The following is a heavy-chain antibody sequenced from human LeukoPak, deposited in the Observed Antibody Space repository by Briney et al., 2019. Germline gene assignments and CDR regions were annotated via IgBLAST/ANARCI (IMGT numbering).Heavy chain of an antibody. CDR1: GFTFSSYS. J-gene: IGHJ4*02. Sequence: KPGGSLRLSCAASGFTFSSYSMNWVRQAPGKGLEWVSYISSSTRYIYYADSLKGRFTISRDNAKDSLYLQMDGLRAEDTAVYYCARGHYDFDYWGQGTLVTVSS. D-gene: IGHD3-22*01. CDR3: ARGHYDFDY. V-gene: IGHV3-21*05. CDR2: ISSSTRYI.